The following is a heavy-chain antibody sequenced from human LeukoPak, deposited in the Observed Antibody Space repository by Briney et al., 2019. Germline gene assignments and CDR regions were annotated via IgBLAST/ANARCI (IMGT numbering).Heavy chain of an antibody. Sequence: ASVKVSCKASGYTFTSYYMHWVRQALGQGLEWMGIINPSGGSTSYAQKFQGRVTMTRDTSTSTVYMELSSLRSEDTAVYYCARQYSSSSPSYYFDYWGQGTLVTVSS. D-gene: IGHD6-13*01. J-gene: IGHJ4*02. CDR1: GYTFTSYY. CDR2: INPSGGST. CDR3: ARQYSSSSPSYYFDY. V-gene: IGHV1-46*01.